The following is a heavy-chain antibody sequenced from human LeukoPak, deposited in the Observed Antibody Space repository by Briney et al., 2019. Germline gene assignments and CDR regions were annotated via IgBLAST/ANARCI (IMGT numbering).Heavy chain of an antibody. J-gene: IGHJ5*02. CDR3: AREGKGSYQGQNWFDP. CDR1: GGSFSGYY. D-gene: IGHD1-26*01. CDR2: INHSGST. V-gene: IGHV4-34*01. Sequence: SETLSLTCAVYGGSFSGYYWSWIRQPPGKGLEWIGEINHSGSTNYNPSLKSRVTISVDTSKNQFSLKLSSVTAADTAVYYCAREGKGSYQGQNWFDPWGQGTLVTVSS.